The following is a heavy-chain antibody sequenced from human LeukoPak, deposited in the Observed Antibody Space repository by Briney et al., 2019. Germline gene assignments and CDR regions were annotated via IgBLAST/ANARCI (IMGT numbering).Heavy chain of an antibody. CDR2: ISYDGSDK. CDR1: GFTFNNFG. Sequence: GGSLRLSCAASGFTFNNFGLHWVRQAPGKGLEWVAFISYDGSDKSSIDSVKGRFTISRDNSKTTLYLQMNSPRVDDTAVYYCAKDLHSGWSFDYWGQGILVTVSS. J-gene: IGHJ4*02. CDR3: AKDLHSGWSFDY. V-gene: IGHV3-30*02. D-gene: IGHD6-19*01.